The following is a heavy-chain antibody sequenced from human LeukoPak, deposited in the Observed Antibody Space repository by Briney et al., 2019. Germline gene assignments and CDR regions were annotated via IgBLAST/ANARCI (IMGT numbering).Heavy chain of an antibody. Sequence: GASVKVSCKASGYTFTNYALTWVRQAPGQGLEWMGWISAYNGDTNYAQILQGRVTLTADTSTNTAYMELRSLSSDDTAVYYCAKNTTGGYSDYWGQGTLVTVSS. J-gene: IGHJ4*02. CDR3: AKNTTGGYSDY. CDR1: GYTFTNYA. CDR2: ISAYNGDT. V-gene: IGHV1-18*01. D-gene: IGHD1-1*01.